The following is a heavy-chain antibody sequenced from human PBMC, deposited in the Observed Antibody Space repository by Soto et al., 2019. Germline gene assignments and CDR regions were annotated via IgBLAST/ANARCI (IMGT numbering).Heavy chain of an antibody. Sequence: GXSVKDSCKVSGYTLTELSMHWVRQAPGKGLEWMGGFDPEDGETIYAQKFQGRVTMTEDTSTDTAYMELSSLRSEDTAVYYCATENIAVAGLDYWGQGTLVTVSS. J-gene: IGHJ4*02. CDR1: GYTLTELS. V-gene: IGHV1-24*01. CDR3: ATENIAVAGLDY. D-gene: IGHD6-19*01. CDR2: FDPEDGET.